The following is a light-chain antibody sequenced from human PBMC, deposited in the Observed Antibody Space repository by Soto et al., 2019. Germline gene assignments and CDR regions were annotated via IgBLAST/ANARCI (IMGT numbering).Light chain of an antibody. V-gene: IGKV3-20*01. Sequence: ELGLTQSPGTLSLSPGERATLSSRASQSVSSSYLAWDQQTPGQAPRLLIYGASGRVTAIPDRLSGRETRTDFTLTGSILEREDFAVYYCHQDGNSTRFSFGPWNTVDS. CDR2: GAS. J-gene: IGKJ3*01. CDR3: HQDGNSTRFS. CDR1: QSVSSSY.